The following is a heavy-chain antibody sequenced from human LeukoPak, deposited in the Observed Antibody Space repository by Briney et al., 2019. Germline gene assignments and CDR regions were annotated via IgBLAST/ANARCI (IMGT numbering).Heavy chain of an antibody. Sequence: PGGSLRLSCAASGFTLSNYEMNWVRQAPGKGLEWVSYIGSSGTTIYYADSVKGRFTISRDNAKNSLYLQMSSLRAEDTAVYYCARATGQWLVRGFDYWGRGTLVTVSS. CDR3: ARATGQWLVRGFDY. CDR1: GFTLSNYE. D-gene: IGHD6-19*01. V-gene: IGHV3-48*03. J-gene: IGHJ4*02. CDR2: IGSSGTTI.